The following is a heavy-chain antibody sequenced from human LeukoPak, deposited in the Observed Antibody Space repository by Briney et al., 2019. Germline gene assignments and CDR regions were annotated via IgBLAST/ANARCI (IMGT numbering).Heavy chain of an antibody. CDR3: ARPELAGGDYGLDY. CDR2: IIPIFGTT. J-gene: IGHJ4*02. Sequence: GASVKVSCKASGGTFSSYAISWVRQAPGQGLEWMGGIIPIFGTTNYAQKFQGRVTITADESTSTGYMELRNLRSEDTAVYYCARPELAGGDYGLDYWGQGTLVTVSP. D-gene: IGHD4-17*01. CDR1: GGTFSSYA. V-gene: IGHV1-69*13.